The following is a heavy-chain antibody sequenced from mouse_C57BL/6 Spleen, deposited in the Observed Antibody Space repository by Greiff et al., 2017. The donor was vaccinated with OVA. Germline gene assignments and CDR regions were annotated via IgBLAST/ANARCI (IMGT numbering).Heavy chain of an antibody. CDR3: AREIFLDARDY. J-gene: IGHJ4*01. CDR2: IYPGDGDT. CDR1: GYAFSSSW. Sequence: QVHVKQSGPELVKPGASVKISCKASGYAFSSSWMTWVKQTPGKGLEWIGRIYPGDGDTNYNGKFKGQATLTADKSSSTAYMQLSSLTSEYSAVYFCAREIFLDARDYWGQGTSVTVSS. V-gene: IGHV1-82*01.